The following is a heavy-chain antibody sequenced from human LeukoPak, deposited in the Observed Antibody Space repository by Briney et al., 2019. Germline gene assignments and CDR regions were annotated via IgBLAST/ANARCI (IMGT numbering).Heavy chain of an antibody. J-gene: IGHJ5*02. CDR2: TFSTST. CDR3: ARYKFHNYFDP. D-gene: IGHD5-24*01. Sequence: SETLSLTCSVSGDSAGGVPYYGAGIGRPPGRGLEWIGNTFSTSTLYNASLRSRVTILVDTSKNQFSLKLTSATAADTAIYYCARYKFHNYFDPWGQGTLVVVSS. V-gene: IGHV4-61*01. CDR1: GDSAGGVPYY.